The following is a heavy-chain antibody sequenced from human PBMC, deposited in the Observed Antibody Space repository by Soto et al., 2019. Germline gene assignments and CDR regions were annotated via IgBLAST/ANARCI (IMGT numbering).Heavy chain of an antibody. D-gene: IGHD4-17*01. CDR2: IYYSGRT. CDR1: GGSISSGGYY. CDR3: ARELDYGGNSAFDY. V-gene: IGHV4-31*03. Sequence: QVQLQESGPGLVKPSQTLSLTCTVSGGSISSGGYYWSWIRQHPGKGLEWIGYIYYSGRTYYNPSLKSRVTISVDPSKNQFYLKLSSVTAADTAVYYCARELDYGGNSAFDYWGQGTLVTVSS. J-gene: IGHJ4*02.